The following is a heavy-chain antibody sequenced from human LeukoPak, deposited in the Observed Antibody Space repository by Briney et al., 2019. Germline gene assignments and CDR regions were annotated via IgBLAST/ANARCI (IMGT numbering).Heavy chain of an antibody. CDR2: ISHDGSNK. V-gene: IGHV3-30*18. CDR3: AKKNWFDP. CDR1: GFTFSSYG. Sequence: GGSLRLSCAASGFTFSSYGMHWVRQAPGKGLEWVAVISHDGSNKYYADSVKGRFTISRDNSKNTLYLQMNSLRAEDTAVYYCAKKNWFDPWGQGTLVTVSS. J-gene: IGHJ5*02.